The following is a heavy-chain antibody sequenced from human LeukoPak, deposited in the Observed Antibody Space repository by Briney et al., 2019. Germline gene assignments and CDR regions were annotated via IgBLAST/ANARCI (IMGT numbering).Heavy chain of an antibody. CDR3: ARRQRRYYDSSGSLSFDY. D-gene: IGHD3-22*01. CDR2: INHSGST. V-gene: IGHV4-34*01. CDR1: GGSFSGYY. J-gene: IGHJ4*02. Sequence: SETLSLTCAVYGGSFSGYYWSWIRQPPGKGLEWIGEINHSGSTNYNPSLKSRVTISVDTSKNQFSLKLSSVTAADTAVYYCARRQRRYYDSSGSLSFDYWGQGTLVTVSS.